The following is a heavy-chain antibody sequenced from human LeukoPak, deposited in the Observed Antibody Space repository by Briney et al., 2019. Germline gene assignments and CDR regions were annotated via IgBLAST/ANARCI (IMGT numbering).Heavy chain of an antibody. J-gene: IGHJ5*02. V-gene: IGHV4-59*08. CDR3: ARQVEQMRFDP. D-gene: IGHD1/OR15-1a*01. CDR1: GGSISIYF. CDR2: IDYSGST. Sequence: SETLSLTCTVSGGSISIYFWSWIRQPPGKGLEWIGYIDYSGSTNSNPSLKSRVTISVDTSKNQFSLNLSSVTATDTAMYYCARQVEQMRFDPWGQGTLVTVSS.